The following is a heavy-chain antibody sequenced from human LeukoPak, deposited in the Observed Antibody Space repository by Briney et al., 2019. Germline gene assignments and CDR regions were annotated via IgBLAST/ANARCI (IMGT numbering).Heavy chain of an antibody. D-gene: IGHD3-10*01. CDR1: GFTFSSYS. J-gene: IGHJ4*02. Sequence: GGSLTLSCKASGFTFSSYSMNWVRQAPGQGLEWISYISSGGSTVYYADSVKGRFTVSIDNAENALFLKMNSPRAEDTAVYYCARDMRGGFSSGGADCWGQGALVTVSS. CDR3: ARDMRGGFSSGGADC. V-gene: IGHV3-48*01. CDR2: ISSGGSTV.